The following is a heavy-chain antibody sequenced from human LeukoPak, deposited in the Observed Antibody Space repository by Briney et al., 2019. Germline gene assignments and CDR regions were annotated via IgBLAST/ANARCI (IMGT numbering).Heavy chain of an antibody. Sequence: SETLSLTCTVYGGSFSDYYWSWIRQSPGKGLEWIGEINHSGSTNYNPSLKSRVTISVDTSKNQFSLKLSSVTAADTAVYYCARAAGPLAAPDFWGQGTPVTVSS. CDR1: GGSFSDYY. J-gene: IGHJ4*02. CDR3: ARAAGPLAAPDF. CDR2: INHSGST. D-gene: IGHD6-13*01. V-gene: IGHV4-34*01.